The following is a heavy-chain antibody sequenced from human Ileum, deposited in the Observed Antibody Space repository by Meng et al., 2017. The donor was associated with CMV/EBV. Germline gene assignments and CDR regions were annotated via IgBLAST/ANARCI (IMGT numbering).Heavy chain of an antibody. V-gene: IGHV1-18*01. Sequence: SGYTITSYGISWVRQAPGQGLEWMGWISAYNGNTNYAQKLQGRVTMTTDTSTSTAYMELRSLRSDDTAVYYCARDFTVTTWGGFDYWGQGTLVTVSS. CDR3: ARDFTVTTWGGFDY. CDR1: GYTITSYG. D-gene: IGHD4-11*01. J-gene: IGHJ4*02. CDR2: ISAYNGNT.